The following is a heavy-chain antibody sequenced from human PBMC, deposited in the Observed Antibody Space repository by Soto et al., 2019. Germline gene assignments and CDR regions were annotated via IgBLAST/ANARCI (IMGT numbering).Heavy chain of an antibody. CDR2: IGPESGAT. Sequence: ASVKVSCKASGYTFTGHYIHWVRQAPEQGPEWMGEIGPESGATRYAQRFQGRVTMTRDMSITTVYMELNNLSPDDTAVYYCGRGRSGQIVVFYWGQGTLVTVSS. V-gene: IGHV1-2*02. CDR1: GYTFTGHY. D-gene: IGHD1-26*01. J-gene: IGHJ4*02. CDR3: GRGRSGQIVVFY.